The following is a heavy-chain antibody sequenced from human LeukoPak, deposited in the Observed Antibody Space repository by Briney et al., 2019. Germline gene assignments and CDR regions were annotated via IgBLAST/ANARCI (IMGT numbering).Heavy chain of an antibody. J-gene: IGHJ4*02. V-gene: IGHV3-21*01. D-gene: IGHD3-22*01. CDR2: ISSSSSYI. Sequence: PGGSLRLSCAASGFTLSSYSMNWVRQAPGKGLEWVSSISSSSSYIYYADSVKGRFTISRDNAKNSLYLQMNSLRAEDTAVYYCARDRPDYYDSSGYPFDYWGQGTLVTVSS. CDR3: ARDRPDYYDSSGYPFDY. CDR1: GFTLSSYS.